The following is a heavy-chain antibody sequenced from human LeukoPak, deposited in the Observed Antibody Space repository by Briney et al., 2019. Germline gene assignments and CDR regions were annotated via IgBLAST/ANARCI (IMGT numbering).Heavy chain of an antibody. J-gene: IGHJ3*02. D-gene: IGHD3-22*01. Sequence: GGSLRLSCAASGFTVSSYYMSWVRQAPGRGLEWVSLISGGGSTYHADSVKDRFTISRDNSKDTLYLQMSSLRVEDTAVYYCARDRHDGSGYRVHNALDMWGQGTMVTVSS. CDR2: ISGGGST. V-gene: IGHV3-66*01. CDR1: GFTVSSYY. CDR3: ARDRHDGSGYRVHNALDM.